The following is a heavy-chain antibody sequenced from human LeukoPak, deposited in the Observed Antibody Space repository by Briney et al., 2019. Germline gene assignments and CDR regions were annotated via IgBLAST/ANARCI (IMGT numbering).Heavy chain of an antibody. CDR1: GFTFSSYA. Sequence: GGSLRLFCAASGFTFSSYAMHWVRQAPGKGLEWVAVISYDGSNKYYADSVKGRFTISRDNSKNTLYLQMNSLRAEDTAVYYCARDGCSSTSCYVPPPYWGQGTLVTVSS. D-gene: IGHD2-2*01. CDR3: ARDGCSSTSCYVPPPY. CDR2: ISYDGSNK. V-gene: IGHV3-30*04. J-gene: IGHJ4*02.